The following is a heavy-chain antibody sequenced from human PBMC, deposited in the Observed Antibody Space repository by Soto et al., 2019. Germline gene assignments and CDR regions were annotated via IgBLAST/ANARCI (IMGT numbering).Heavy chain of an antibody. CDR1: GFTFGDYA. V-gene: IGHV3-49*03. D-gene: IGHD6-13*01. Sequence: GGSLRLSCTASGFTFGDYAMSWFRQAPGKGLERVGFIRSKAYGGTTEYAASVKGRFTISRDDFKSIAYLQMNSLKTEDTAVYYCTRGHGYSSSWFRYYFDYWGQGTLVTVSS. CDR3: TRGHGYSSSWFRYYFDY. CDR2: IRSKAYGGTT. J-gene: IGHJ4*02.